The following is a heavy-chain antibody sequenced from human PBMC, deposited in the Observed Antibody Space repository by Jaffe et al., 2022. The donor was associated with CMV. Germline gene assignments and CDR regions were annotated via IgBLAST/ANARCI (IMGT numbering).Heavy chain of an antibody. CDR1: GFTVSSNY. J-gene: IGHJ3*02. D-gene: IGHD3-22*01. V-gene: IGHV3-53*02. CDR2: IYSGGST. Sequence: EVQLVETGGGLIQPGGSLRLSCAASGFTVSSNYMSWVRQAPGKGLEWVSVIYSGGSTYYADSVKGRFTISRDNSKNTLYLQMNSLRAEDTAVYYCARDLGGYYYNAFDIWGQGTMVTVSS. CDR3: ARDLGGYYYNAFDI.